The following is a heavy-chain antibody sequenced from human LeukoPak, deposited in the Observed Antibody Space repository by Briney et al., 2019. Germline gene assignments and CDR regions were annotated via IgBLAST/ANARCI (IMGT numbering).Heavy chain of an antibody. J-gene: IGHJ3*02. CDR1: GFTFSSYW. CDR2: IKQDGSEK. Sequence: GGSLRLSCAASGFTFSSYWMSWVRQAPGKGLEWVANIKQDGSEKYYVDSVKGRFTISRDNAKNSLYLQMNSLRAEDTAVYYCARDLEGIYYDFWSSYSPNAFDIWGQGTMVTVSS. CDR3: ARDLEGIYYDFWSSYSPNAFDI. D-gene: IGHD3-3*01. V-gene: IGHV3-7*03.